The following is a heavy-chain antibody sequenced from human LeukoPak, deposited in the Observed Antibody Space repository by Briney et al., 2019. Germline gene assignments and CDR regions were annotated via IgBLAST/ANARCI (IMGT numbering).Heavy chain of an antibody. CDR3: ARGNMLSDFFDF. Sequence: SETLSLTCTVSGGSISSYYWTWIRQPAGKGLEWIGRIFRPGSTNYNPPLKSRVTISEDTSQNQFSLHLSSVTAADTAVYYCARGNMLSDFFDFWGQGTVVTVSS. D-gene: IGHD2/OR15-2a*01. CDR1: GGSISSYY. V-gene: IGHV4-4*07. J-gene: IGHJ3*01. CDR2: IFRPGST.